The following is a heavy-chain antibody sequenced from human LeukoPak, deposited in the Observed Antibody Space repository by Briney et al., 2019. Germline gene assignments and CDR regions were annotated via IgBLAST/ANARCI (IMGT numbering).Heavy chain of an antibody. CDR3: ARIPRGSSGSY. D-gene: IGHD3-22*01. Sequence: GGSLRLSCAASGFTFSSYSMNWVRQAPGKGLEWVSYISSSSSTIYYADSVKGRFTISRDNAKNSLYLQMNSLRAEDTAVYYCARIPRGSSGSYWGQGTLVTVSS. CDR2: ISSSSSTI. CDR1: GFTFSSYS. V-gene: IGHV3-48*04. J-gene: IGHJ4*02.